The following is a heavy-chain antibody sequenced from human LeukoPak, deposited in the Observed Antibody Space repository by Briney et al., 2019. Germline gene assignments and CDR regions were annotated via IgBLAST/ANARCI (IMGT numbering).Heavy chain of an antibody. CDR2: IYPGDSDT. Sequence: GESLKISCKASGYIFTTYWIGWVRQMPGKGLEWMGIIYPGDSDTRYSPSFQGQITISADKSISTAFLQWSSLKASDTAMYYCVRHGDSSGYSYIWFDPWGHGTLVTVSS. V-gene: IGHV5-51*01. D-gene: IGHD3-22*01. J-gene: IGHJ5*02. CDR1: GYIFTTYW. CDR3: VRHGDSSGYSYIWFDP.